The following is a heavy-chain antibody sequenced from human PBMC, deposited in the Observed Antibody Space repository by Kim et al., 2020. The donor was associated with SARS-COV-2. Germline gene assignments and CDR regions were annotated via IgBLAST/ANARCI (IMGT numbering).Heavy chain of an antibody. CDR1: GFTFSSYS. V-gene: IGHV3-21*01. CDR2: ISSSSSYI. J-gene: IGHJ4*02. Sequence: GASLRLSCAASGFTFSSYSMNWVRQAPGKGLEWVSSISSSSSYIYYADSVKGRFTISRDNAKNSLYLQMNSLRAEDTAVYYCARVPRGYSGLYYFDYWGQGTLVTVSS. D-gene: IGHD5-12*01. CDR3: ARVPRGYSGLYYFDY.